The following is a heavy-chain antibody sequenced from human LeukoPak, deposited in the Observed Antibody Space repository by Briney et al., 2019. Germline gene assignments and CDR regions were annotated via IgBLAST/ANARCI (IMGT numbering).Heavy chain of an antibody. CDR3: ARSSAWNLDFDD. V-gene: IGHV4-59*01. CDR1: GGSINSYY. J-gene: IGHJ4*02. CDR2: IYYSGST. D-gene: IGHD2-2*01. Sequence: PSETLSLTCAVSGGSINSYYWSWIRQPPGKGLKWIGYIYYSGSTNYNPSLKSRVTISVDRSKNQFTLKLSSVTAADTAVFYCARSSAWNLDFDDWGQGTLVTVSS.